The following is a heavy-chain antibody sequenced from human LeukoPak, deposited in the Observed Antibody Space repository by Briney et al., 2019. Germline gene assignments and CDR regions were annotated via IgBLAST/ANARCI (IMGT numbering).Heavy chain of an antibody. CDR1: GGSISSYY. Sequence: PSETLSLTCTVSGGSISSYYWSWIRQPPGKGLEWIGYIYYSGSTNYNPSLKSRVTISVDTSKNQFSLKLSSVTAADTAVYYCARAPPGYYDILTGSTHYYYYGMDVWGQGTTVTVS. D-gene: IGHD3-9*01. CDR2: IYYSGST. CDR3: ARAPPGYYDILTGSTHYYYYGMDV. V-gene: IGHV4-59*01. J-gene: IGHJ6*02.